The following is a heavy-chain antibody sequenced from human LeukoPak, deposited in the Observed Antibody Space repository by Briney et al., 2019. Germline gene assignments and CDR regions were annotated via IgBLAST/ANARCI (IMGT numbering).Heavy chain of an antibody. Sequence: GGSLRLSCAASGFTFSSYAMHWVRQAPGKGLEYVSAISSNGGTTYYANSVKGRFTVSRDNSKNTLYRQMGSLRGEDMAVYYCARKGYSYGYSDYWGQGTLVTVSS. CDR3: ARKGYSYGYSDY. CDR2: ISSNGGTT. J-gene: IGHJ4*02. D-gene: IGHD5-18*01. V-gene: IGHV3-64*01. CDR1: GFTFSSYA.